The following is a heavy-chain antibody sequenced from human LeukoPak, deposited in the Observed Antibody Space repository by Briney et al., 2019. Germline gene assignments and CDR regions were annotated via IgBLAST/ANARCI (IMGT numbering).Heavy chain of an antibody. V-gene: IGHV3-11*06. D-gene: IGHD4-17*01. CDR2: ISSSSRYT. Sequence: GGSLRLSCAASGFTFSDYYMSWIRQAPGKGLEWVSYISSSSRYTNYADSVKGRFTIFRDNPKNSLYLQMNSLRAEDTAVYYCASGDYGDYVFDYWGQGTLVTVSS. CDR1: GFTFSDYY. J-gene: IGHJ4*02. CDR3: ASGDYGDYVFDY.